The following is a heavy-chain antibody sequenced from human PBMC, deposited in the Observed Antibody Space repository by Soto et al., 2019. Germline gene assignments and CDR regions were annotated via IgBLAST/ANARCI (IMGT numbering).Heavy chain of an antibody. CDR1: GGSISSGGYC. CDR2: IYYSGST. D-gene: IGHD5-18*01. CDR3: ARGPTSHTAMDNYFDY. J-gene: IGHJ4*02. V-gene: IGHV4-31*03. Sequence: QVQLQESGPGLVKPSQTLSLTCTVSGGSISSGGYCWSWIRQHPGKGLEWIGYIYYSGSTYYNPSLKRRVTISVETSKNQFSLKLSSVTAADTVVYYCARGPTSHTAMDNYFDYWGQGTLVTVSS.